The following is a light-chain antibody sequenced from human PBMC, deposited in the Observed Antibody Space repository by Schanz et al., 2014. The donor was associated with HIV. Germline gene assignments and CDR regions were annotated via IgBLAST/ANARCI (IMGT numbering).Light chain of an antibody. V-gene: IGLV1-40*01. CDR2: DNF. CDR3: QSYDSSLSSVV. Sequence: QSVLTHPPSVSGAPGQRVTISCTGSNSNIGAGYAVHWYQQLPGTAPKLLISDNFNRPSGVPDRFSGSKSDTSASLAITGLQADDEAHYYCQSYDSSLSSVVFGGGTKLTVL. CDR1: NSNIGAGYA. J-gene: IGLJ3*02.